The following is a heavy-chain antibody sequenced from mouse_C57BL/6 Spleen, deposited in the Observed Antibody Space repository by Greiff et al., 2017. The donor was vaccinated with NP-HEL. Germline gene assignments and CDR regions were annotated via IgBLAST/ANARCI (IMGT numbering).Heavy chain of an antibody. D-gene: IGHD2-4*01. Sequence: EVKLVESGGDLVKPGGSLKLSCAASGFTFSSYGMSWVRQTPDKRLEWVATISSGGSYTYYPDSVKGRFTISRDNAKNTLYLHMSSLKSEDTAMYYCAREDYDRFAYWGQGTLVTVSA. J-gene: IGHJ3*01. V-gene: IGHV5-6*01. CDR1: GFTFSSYG. CDR2: ISSGGSYT. CDR3: AREDYDRFAY.